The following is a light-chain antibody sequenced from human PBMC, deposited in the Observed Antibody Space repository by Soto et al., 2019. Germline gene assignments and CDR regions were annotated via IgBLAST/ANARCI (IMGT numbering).Light chain of an antibody. Sequence: SYVLTQPPSVSVAPGQTARITCGGNDIGRKSVHWYQQKAGQAPVLVVYDDSDRPSRIPERISGSNSGNTATLTISRVAAGDEADYYCQVWDGDSDHRVFGGGTKLTVL. V-gene: IGLV3-21*02. CDR3: QVWDGDSDHRV. CDR2: DDS. J-gene: IGLJ3*02. CDR1: DIGRKS.